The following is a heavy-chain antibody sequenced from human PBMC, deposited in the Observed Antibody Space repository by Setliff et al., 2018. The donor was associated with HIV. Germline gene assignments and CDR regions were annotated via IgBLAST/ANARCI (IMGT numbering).Heavy chain of an antibody. Sequence: SETLSLTCTVSGDSINNYHWSWIRQPPGEGLEFLGFFHYRGSPIYNPSLKSRVNILVDTSKNQFSLNLTFVTAADTAVYYCARSVARDYWYFGHWGRGTLVTVSS. D-gene: IGHD6-6*01. CDR2: FHYRGSP. CDR1: GDSINNYH. J-gene: IGHJ2*01. V-gene: IGHV4-59*01. CDR3: ARSVARDYWYFGH.